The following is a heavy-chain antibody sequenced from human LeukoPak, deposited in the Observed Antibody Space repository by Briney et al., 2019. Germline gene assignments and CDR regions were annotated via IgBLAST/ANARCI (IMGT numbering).Heavy chain of an antibody. D-gene: IGHD6-13*01. CDR1: GGSISSYY. CDR2: IYYSGST. J-gene: IGHJ3*02. V-gene: IGHV4-59*01. Sequence: SETLSLTCTVSGGSISSYYWSWIRQPPGKGLEWIGYIYYSGSTNYNPSLKSRVTISVDTSKNQFSLKLSSVTAADTAVYYCARDRAAAGYDAFDIWGQGTMVTVSS. CDR3: ARDRAAAGYDAFDI.